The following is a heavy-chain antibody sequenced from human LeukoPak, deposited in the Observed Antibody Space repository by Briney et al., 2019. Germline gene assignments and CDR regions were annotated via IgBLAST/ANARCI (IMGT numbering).Heavy chain of an antibody. CDR1: GFTFSDYA. V-gene: IGHV3-23*01. CDR3: AKGAKIPADSDY. Sequence: AGGSLRLSCTASGFTFSDYAMSWVRQAPGKGLEWVSGISGSGGSIRYADSVKGRFIISRDNSKNTLYLQMNSLRAEDTAVYYCAKGAKIPADSDYWGQGTLVTVSS. CDR2: ISGSGGSI. J-gene: IGHJ4*02.